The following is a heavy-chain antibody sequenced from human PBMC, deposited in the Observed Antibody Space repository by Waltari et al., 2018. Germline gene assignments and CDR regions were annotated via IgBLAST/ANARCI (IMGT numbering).Heavy chain of an antibody. CDR2: ISFDGSNT. CDR1: GFTFSTYC. Sequence: QVQLVESGGGVVQPGRSLKLSCAASGFTFSTYCMHWVRQAPGKGLEWVALISFDGSNTYYADSVQGRFTISRDNSKNTLYLQMNSLRAEDTAVYYCGKEKNNWISYFDYWGQGTLVTVSS. V-gene: IGHV3-30*18. CDR3: GKEKNNWISYFDY. D-gene: IGHD1-20*01. J-gene: IGHJ4*02.